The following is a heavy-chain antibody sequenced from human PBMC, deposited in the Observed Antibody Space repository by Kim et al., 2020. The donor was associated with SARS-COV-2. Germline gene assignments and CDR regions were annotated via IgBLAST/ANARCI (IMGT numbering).Heavy chain of an antibody. CDR3: AKDRATNGNDLWGSFDS. CDR2: ISGSGWST. Sequence: GGSLRLSCAASGFTFRNYAMDWVRQAPGKGLEWVSAISGSGWSTYYADSVKGRFTISRDNSKNMLYLQVNSLRDDDTAVYYCAKDRATNGNDLWGSFDSWGQETLVTVSS. D-gene: IGHD1-1*01. V-gene: IGHV3-23*01. J-gene: IGHJ4*02. CDR1: GFTFRNYA.